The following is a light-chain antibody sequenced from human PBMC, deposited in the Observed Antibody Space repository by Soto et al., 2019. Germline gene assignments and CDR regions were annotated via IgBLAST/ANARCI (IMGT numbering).Light chain of an antibody. CDR3: QQVKSYPWT. CDR1: QGINSY. J-gene: IGKJ1*01. V-gene: IGKV1-9*01. CDR2: AAS. Sequence: IQLTQSPSFLSAAVGDRVTITCRASQGINSYLAWYQQKPGKAPKLLIYAASTLQSGVPSRFSGSGSGTEFTLTISSLQAEDFATYYCQQVKSYPWTFGQGTKVDIK.